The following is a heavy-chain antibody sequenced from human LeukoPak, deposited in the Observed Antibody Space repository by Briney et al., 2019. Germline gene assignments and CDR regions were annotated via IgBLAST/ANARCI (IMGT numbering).Heavy chain of an antibody. D-gene: IGHD6-13*01. CDR3: ARVIAAASTRLDY. CDR1: GYTFTDYY. CDR2: INPNSGGT. J-gene: IGHJ4*02. V-gene: IGHV1-2*02. Sequence: ASVKVSCKASGYTFTDYYMHWVRQAPGQGLEWMGWINPNSGGTNYAQNLQGRVTMTRDTSISTAYMELSRLRSDDTAMYYCARVIAAASTRLDYWGQGTLVTVSS.